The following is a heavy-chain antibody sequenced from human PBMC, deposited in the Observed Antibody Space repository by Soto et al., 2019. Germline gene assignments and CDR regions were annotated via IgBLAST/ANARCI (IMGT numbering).Heavy chain of an antibody. CDR2: ISAGGSDI. J-gene: IGHJ4*01. V-gene: IGHV3-11*01. CDR3: ASLPQGYYDRSGRLVDY. Sequence: PGGSLRLSCASSGFTFSDYYMSWIRQAPGKGLEWVAYISAGGSDIYYGDSVKGRFTVSRDNTKKSLYLQMGNLRADDTAIYYCASLPQGYYDRSGRLVDYWGHGTLVTVSS. CDR1: GFTFSDYY. D-gene: IGHD3-22*01.